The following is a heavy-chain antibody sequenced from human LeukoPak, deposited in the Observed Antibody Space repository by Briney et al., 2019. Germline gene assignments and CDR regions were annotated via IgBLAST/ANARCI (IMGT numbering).Heavy chain of an antibody. D-gene: IGHD2-2*02. CDR3: ARDMDDRDCSSTSCYIDNWYFDL. CDR2: IGIRGDT. Sequence: GGSLRLSCAASGFTFIDYDMHWVRQVIGKGLEWVSAIGIRGDTHYSGSVKGRFTISRENAESSLYLQMNSLRAEDTAVYYCARDMDDRDCSSTSCYIDNWYFDLWGRGTLVTVSS. V-gene: IGHV3-13*01. CDR1: GFTFIDYD. J-gene: IGHJ2*01.